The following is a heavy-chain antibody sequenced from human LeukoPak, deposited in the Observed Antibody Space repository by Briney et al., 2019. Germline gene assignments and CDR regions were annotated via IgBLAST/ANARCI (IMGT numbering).Heavy chain of an antibody. V-gene: IGHV1-2*02. J-gene: IGHJ6*03. CDR1: GYIFIGYY. D-gene: IGHD1-26*01. Sequence: ASVKVSCKASGYIFIGYYMHWVRQAPGQGLEWMGWINPNSGGTNYAQKFQGRVTMTRDTSISTAYMELSRLRSDDTAVYYCARGGRLELLVYFYYYMDVWGKGTTVTVSS. CDR2: INPNSGGT. CDR3: ARGGRLELLVYFYYYMDV.